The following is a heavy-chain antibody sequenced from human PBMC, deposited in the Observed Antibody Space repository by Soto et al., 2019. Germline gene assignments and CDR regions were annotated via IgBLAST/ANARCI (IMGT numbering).Heavy chain of an antibody. J-gene: IGHJ6*02. V-gene: IGHV4-34*01. Sequence: SETLSLTCAVHGGSFSGYYWSWIRQPPGKGLEWIGEINHSGSTNYNPSLKSRVTISVDTSKNQFSLKLSSVTAADTAVYYCARVVSSGSYFTLEYYYGMDVWGQGTTVTVSS. CDR3: ARVVSSGSYFTLEYYYGMDV. D-gene: IGHD3-10*01. CDR1: GGSFSGYY. CDR2: INHSGST.